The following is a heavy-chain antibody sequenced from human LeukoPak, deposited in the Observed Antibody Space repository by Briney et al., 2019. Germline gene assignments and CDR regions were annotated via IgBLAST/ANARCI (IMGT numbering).Heavy chain of an antibody. CDR3: ITRPQGSFFDY. CDR2: ISGSGGST. CDR1: GFTFSSYA. J-gene: IGHJ4*02. Sequence: GGSLRLSCAASGFTFSSYAMSWVRQAPGKGLEWVSAISGSGGSTYYADSVKGRFTISRDNSKNTLYLQMNSLKTEDTAMYYCITRPQGSFFDYWGQGTLVTVSS. V-gene: IGHV3-23*01. D-gene: IGHD1-26*01.